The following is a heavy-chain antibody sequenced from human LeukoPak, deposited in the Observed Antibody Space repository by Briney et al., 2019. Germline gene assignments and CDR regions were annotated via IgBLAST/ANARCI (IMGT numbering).Heavy chain of an antibody. D-gene: IGHD2-21*02. Sequence: PSETLSLTCTVSGGSISSYYWGWIRQPPGKGLEWIGSIYHSGSTYYNPSLKSRVTLSVDKSKNQFSLRLSSVTAADTAVYYCAGAYCGGDCYSGRTFDIWGQGTMVTVSS. CDR3: AGAYCGGDCYSGRTFDI. CDR1: GGSISSYY. V-gene: IGHV4-39*07. J-gene: IGHJ3*02. CDR2: IYHSGST.